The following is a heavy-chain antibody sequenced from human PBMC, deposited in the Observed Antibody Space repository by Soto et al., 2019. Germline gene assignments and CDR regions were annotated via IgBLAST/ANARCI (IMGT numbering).Heavy chain of an antibody. J-gene: IGHJ4*02. Sequence: QLQLQESGSGLVKPSQTLSLTCAVSGGSISSGGYSWSWIRQPPGKGLEWIGYIYHSGSTYYNPSVQRRATIPVDRSKNQCSLKLSSVTAADTAVYYWARVGSSSWPYSFDYWGQGTLVTVSS. CDR3: ARVGSSSWPYSFDY. D-gene: IGHD6-13*01. CDR2: IYHSGST. CDR1: GGSISSGGYS. V-gene: IGHV4-30-2*01.